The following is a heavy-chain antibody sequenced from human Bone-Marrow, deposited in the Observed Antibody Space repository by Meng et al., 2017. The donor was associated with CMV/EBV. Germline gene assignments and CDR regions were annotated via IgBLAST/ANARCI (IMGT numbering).Heavy chain of an antibody. CDR1: GGSISSYY. J-gene: IGHJ5*02. Sequence: SETLSLTCTVSGGSISSYYWSWIRQPPGKGLEWIGYIYYSGSTNYNPSLKSRVTISVDTSKNQFSLKLSSVTAADTALYYCARSASSGSYFSWFDPWGQGTLVTVSS. CDR2: IYYSGST. CDR3: ARSASSGSYFSWFDP. V-gene: IGHV4-59*01. D-gene: IGHD1-26*01.